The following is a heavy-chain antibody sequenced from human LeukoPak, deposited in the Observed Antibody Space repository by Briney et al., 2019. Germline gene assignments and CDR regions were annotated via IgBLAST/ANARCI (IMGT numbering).Heavy chain of an antibody. CDR3: ARSSYSSSSSV. Sequence: GGSLRLSCAASGFTFSSYWMNWARQAPGKGLEWVASINHNGNVNYYADVVKGRFTISRDNAKNSLYLQINSLRAEDTAVYYCARSSYSSSSSVWGQGTMVTVSS. J-gene: IGHJ3*01. D-gene: IGHD6-6*01. CDR2: INHNGNVN. CDR1: GFTFSSYW. V-gene: IGHV3-7*03.